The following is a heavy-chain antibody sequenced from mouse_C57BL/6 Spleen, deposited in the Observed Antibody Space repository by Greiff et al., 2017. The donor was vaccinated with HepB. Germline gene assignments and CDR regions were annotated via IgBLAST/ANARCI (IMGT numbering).Heavy chain of an antibody. D-gene: IGHD2-4*01. Sequence: LQESGAELAKPGASVKLSCKASGYTFTSYWMHWVKQRPGQGLEWIGYINPSSGYTKYNQKFKDKATLTADKSSSKAYMQLSSLTYEDSAVYYCAREDYENYYAMDYWGQGTSVTVSS. CDR3: AREDYENYYAMDY. J-gene: IGHJ4*01. CDR2: INPSSGYT. V-gene: IGHV1-7*01. CDR1: GYTFTSYW.